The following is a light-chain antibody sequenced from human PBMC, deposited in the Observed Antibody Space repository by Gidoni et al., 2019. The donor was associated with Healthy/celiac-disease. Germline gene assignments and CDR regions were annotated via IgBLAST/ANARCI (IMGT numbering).Light chain of an antibody. CDR1: QSVSSN. J-gene: IGKJ2*01. V-gene: IGKV3-15*01. CDR2: GAS. CDR3: QQYNNWPF. Sequence: EIVMTQSPATLSVSPGERATLSCRASQSVSSNLAWYQQKPGQAPRLLIYGASTRATGIPARFSGSGSGTEFTLTISSLQSEDFAVYYCQQYNNWPFFXQGTKLEIK.